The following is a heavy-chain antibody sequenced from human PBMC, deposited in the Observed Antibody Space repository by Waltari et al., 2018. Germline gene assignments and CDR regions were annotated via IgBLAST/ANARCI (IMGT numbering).Heavy chain of an antibody. D-gene: IGHD3-3*01. V-gene: IGHV1-2*06. CDR2: INPNSGGT. CDR3: ARFPVITIFGVVTIPFDY. J-gene: IGHJ4*02. CDR1: GYTFTGYY. Sequence: QVQLVQSGAEVKKPGASVKVSCTASGYTFTGYYMPWVRQAPGHGLEWMGRINPNSGGTNYAQKFQGRVTMTRDTSISTAYMELSRLRSDDTAVYYCARFPVITIFGVVTIPFDYWGQGTLVTVSS.